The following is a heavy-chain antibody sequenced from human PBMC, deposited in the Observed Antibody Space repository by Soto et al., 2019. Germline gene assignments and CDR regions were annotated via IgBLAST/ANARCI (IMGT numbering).Heavy chain of an antibody. D-gene: IGHD3-3*01. CDR1: GFSLTTSGVG. CDR3: AHRVLCTVFGLVTTTAIYFDF. V-gene: IGHV2-5*02. CDR2: IYWDDDK. J-gene: IGHJ4*02. Sequence: QITLNESGPTVVRPTETLTLTCRFSGFSLTTSGVGVGWIRQSPGKAPEWLALIYWDDDKRYSASLKSRLTTTKDTSKNQVVLTVSDLDPTDTATYYCAHRVLCTVFGLVTTTAIYFDFWGQGTPVAVSS.